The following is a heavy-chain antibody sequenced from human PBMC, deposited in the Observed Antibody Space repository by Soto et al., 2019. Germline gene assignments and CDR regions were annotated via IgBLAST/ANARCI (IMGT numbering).Heavy chain of an antibody. Sequence: GGSLRLSCAASGFTFSSYAMSWVRQAPGKGLEWVSAISGSGGSTYYADSVKGRFTISRDNSKNTLYLQMNSLRAEDTAVYYCAKDQDYVWGSYRSGAFDYWGQGTLVTVSS. D-gene: IGHD3-16*02. J-gene: IGHJ4*02. V-gene: IGHV3-23*01. CDR2: ISGSGGST. CDR3: AKDQDYVWGSYRSGAFDY. CDR1: GFTFSSYA.